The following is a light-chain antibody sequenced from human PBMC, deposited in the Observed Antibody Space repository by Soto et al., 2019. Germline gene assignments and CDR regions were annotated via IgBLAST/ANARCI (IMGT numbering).Light chain of an antibody. CDR3: CSYAGSYTHVV. CDR2: DVS. V-gene: IGLV2-11*01. Sequence: QSALTQPRSVSGTPGQSVTIPCTGTSSDVGAYNCVSWYQQHPGKAPKLMIYDVSKRPSGVPDRFSGSKSGNTASLTISGLQAEDEADYYCCSYAGSYTHVVFGGGTKLTVL. CDR1: SSDVGAYNC. J-gene: IGLJ2*01.